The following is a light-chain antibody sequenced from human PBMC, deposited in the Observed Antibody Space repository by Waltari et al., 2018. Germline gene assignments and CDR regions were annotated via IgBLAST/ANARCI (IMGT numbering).Light chain of an antibody. V-gene: IGLV3-25*03. Sequence: SDELTQPPSVSVSPGQTATSTCSGAALPKQYAYWYQRKAGQAPVLIIYKDSERPSGIPERFSGSSSGKTVTLTINGVQAEDDADYFCQSADRSSTPIFGGGTKLTVL. CDR1: ALPKQY. CDR2: KDS. J-gene: IGLJ2*01. CDR3: QSADRSSTPI.